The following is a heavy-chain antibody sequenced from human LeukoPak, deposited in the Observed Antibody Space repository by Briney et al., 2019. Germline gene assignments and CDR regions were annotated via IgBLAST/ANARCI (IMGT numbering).Heavy chain of an antibody. CDR1: GYSISSDNW. Sequence: LETLSLTCAVSGYSISSDNWWGWIRPPPGKGLEWIGYIHYSGITYYSPSLKSRVTLSVDTSKNQFSLRLSSVTAVDTAVYYCARKPNAVYWFDPWGQGTLVTVSS. CDR2: IHYSGIT. V-gene: IGHV4-28*01. D-gene: IGHD4/OR15-4a*01. J-gene: IGHJ5*02. CDR3: ARKPNAVYWFDP.